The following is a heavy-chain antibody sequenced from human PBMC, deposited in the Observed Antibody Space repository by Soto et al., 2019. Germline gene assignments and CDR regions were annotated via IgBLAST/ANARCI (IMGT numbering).Heavy chain of an antibody. CDR3: ARGNSCHY. D-gene: IGHD2-2*01. CDR2: MNPNSGNT. CDR1: GYTFTSYD. Sequence: GASVKVSCKASGYTFTSYDINWVRQATGQGLEWMGWMNPNSGNTGYAQKFQGRVTFTRDTTATTAYMELTSLTSEDTAVYYCARGNSCHYWGQGTLVIVSS. V-gene: IGHV1-8*01. J-gene: IGHJ4*02.